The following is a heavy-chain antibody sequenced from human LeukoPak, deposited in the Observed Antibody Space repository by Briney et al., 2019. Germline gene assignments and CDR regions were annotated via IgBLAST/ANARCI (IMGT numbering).Heavy chain of an antibody. Sequence: GASVKVSCKASGYTFTAYYMHWVRQVPGQGLEWMGRINPNSGDTDYAQKFQGRVTITRNTSISTAYMELSSLRSEDTAVYYCARGLGYDFWSGYEHALDIWGQGTMVTVSS. CDR3: ARGLGYDFWSGYEHALDI. J-gene: IGHJ3*02. CDR1: GYTFTAYY. CDR2: INPNSGDT. V-gene: IGHV1-8*03. D-gene: IGHD3-3*01.